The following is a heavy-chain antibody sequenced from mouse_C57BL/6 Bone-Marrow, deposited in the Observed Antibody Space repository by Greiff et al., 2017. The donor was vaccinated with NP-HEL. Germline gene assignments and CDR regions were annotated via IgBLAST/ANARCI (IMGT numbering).Heavy chain of an antibody. CDR3: ARIRLREY. CDR1: GYTFTDYY. Sequence: VQLQQSGPVLVKPGASVKMSCTASGYTFTDYYMNWVKQSHGKSLEWIGVINPYNGGTSYNQKFKGKATLTVDKSSSTAYMELNSLTSEDSAVYYCARIRLREYWGQGTTLTVSS. J-gene: IGHJ2*01. D-gene: IGHD2-4*01. V-gene: IGHV1-19*01. CDR2: INPYNGGT.